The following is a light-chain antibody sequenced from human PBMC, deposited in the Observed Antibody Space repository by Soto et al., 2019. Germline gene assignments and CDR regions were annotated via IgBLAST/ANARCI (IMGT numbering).Light chain of an antibody. CDR2: DVS. Sequence: QSVLTQPPSASGSPGQSVTISCTGTSSDIGGYNFVSWYQQHPGKAPKLMIYDVSQRPLGVPDRFSGSKSGNTASLTVSGLQAEDEADYYCSSYAGTYIVFGTGTKVTVL. CDR3: SSYAGTYIV. J-gene: IGLJ1*01. V-gene: IGLV2-8*01. CDR1: SSDIGGYNF.